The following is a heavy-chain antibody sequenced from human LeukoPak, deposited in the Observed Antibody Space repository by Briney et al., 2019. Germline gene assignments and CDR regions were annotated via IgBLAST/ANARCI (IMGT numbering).Heavy chain of an antibody. CDR3: ARALGTDLDY. V-gene: IGHV1-18*01. CDR1: DYTFTNYG. Sequence: GASVKVSCKASDYTFTNYGISWVRQAPGQGLEWMGWINAYNGNTNYAQKLQGRVTMTTDTSTSTAYMELRSLRSDDTAVYYCARALGTDLDYWGQGTLVTVSS. D-gene: IGHD3/OR15-3a*01. CDR2: INAYNGNT. J-gene: IGHJ4*02.